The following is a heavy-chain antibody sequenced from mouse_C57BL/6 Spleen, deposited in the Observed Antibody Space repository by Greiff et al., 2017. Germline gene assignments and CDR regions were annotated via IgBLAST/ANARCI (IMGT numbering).Heavy chain of an antibody. CDR2: IYPGSGST. CDR3: AREAYGNYVRVWFAY. D-gene: IGHD2-10*02. CDR1: GYTFTSYW. Sequence: QVQLQQPGAELVKPGASVKMSCKASGYTFTSYWITWVKQRPGQGLEWIGDIYPGSGSTNYNEKFKSKATLTVDTSSSTAYMQLSSLTSEDSAVYYGAREAYGNYVRVWFAYWGQGTLVTVSA. V-gene: IGHV1-55*01. J-gene: IGHJ3*01.